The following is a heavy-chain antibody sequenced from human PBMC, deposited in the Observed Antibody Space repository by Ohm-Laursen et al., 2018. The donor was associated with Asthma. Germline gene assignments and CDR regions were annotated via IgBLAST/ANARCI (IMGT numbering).Heavy chain of an antibody. Sequence: SLRLSCAASGFTFSRYWMHWVRQAPGMGLVWVSRLKSDGTETTYADSVKGRFTISRDNSKNTLYLQMNSLRAEDTAVYYCARRDDYYDSSGYYFGYWGQGTLVTVSS. J-gene: IGHJ4*02. D-gene: IGHD3-22*01. CDR2: LKSDGTET. CDR1: GFTFSRYW. V-gene: IGHV3-74*01. CDR3: ARRDDYYDSSGYYFGY.